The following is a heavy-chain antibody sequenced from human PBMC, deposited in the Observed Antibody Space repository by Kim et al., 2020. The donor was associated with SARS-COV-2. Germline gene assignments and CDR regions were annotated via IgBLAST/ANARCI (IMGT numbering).Heavy chain of an antibody. J-gene: IGHJ2*01. Sequence: YVDSGKGGITISSDNAKNSLYLQMNSLGVEDTAVYYCARDLWRLRGYFDLWGRGTLVTVSS. V-gene: IGHV3-7*01. D-gene: IGHD4-17*01. CDR3: ARDLWRLRGYFDL.